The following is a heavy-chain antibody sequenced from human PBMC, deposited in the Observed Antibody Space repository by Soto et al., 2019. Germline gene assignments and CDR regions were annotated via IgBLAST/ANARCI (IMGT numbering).Heavy chain of an antibody. CDR1: GYIVSDYW. V-gene: IGHV5-10-1*01. D-gene: IGHD3-22*01. J-gene: IGHJ4*02. Sequence: LKISCKGSGYIVSDYWITWVRQMPGKGLEWMGRIDPGDSNIDYSPSFQGHVTMSTDMSISTAYLQWSSLKASDTAMYYCARLVSSGYYYNYWGQGPLLTVSS. CDR3: ARLVSSGYYYNY. CDR2: IDPGDSNI.